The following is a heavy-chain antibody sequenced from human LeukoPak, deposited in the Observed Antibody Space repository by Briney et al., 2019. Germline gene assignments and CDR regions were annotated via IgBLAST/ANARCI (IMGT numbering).Heavy chain of an antibody. Sequence: SETLSLTCTVSGGSVSSSSYYWGWIRQPPGMGLEWIGSIYYSGSTYYNPSLKSRFTISVDTSKNQFSLKLSSVTAADTAVFYCARLVNYVYNLYYFDSWGQGTLVTVSS. V-gene: IGHV4-39*01. CDR2: IYYSGST. J-gene: IGHJ4*02. CDR3: ARLVNYVYNLYYFDS. D-gene: IGHD3-10*02. CDR1: GGSVSSSSYY.